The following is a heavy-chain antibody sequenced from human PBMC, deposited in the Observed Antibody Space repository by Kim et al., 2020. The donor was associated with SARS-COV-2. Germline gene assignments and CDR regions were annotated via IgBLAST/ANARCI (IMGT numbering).Heavy chain of an antibody. D-gene: IGHD2-15*01. CDR1: GGSISSYY. J-gene: IGHJ4*02. CDR2: ISYSGRT. Sequence: SETLSLTCTVSGGSISSYYWSWIRPPPGKGLEWIGYISYSGRTNYNHSFKSRATLSVDTSKNQLSLKLSSVTVADTVGYNFAGALRSGGRCPPAYSGQG. CDR3: AGALRSGGRCPPAY. V-gene: IGHV4-59*13.